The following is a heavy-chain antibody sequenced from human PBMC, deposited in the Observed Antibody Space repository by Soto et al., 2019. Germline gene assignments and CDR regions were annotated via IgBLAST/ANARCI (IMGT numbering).Heavy chain of an antibody. CDR2: IYYSGST. Sequence: SETLSLTCTVSGGSISSGGYYWSWIRQHPGKGLEWIGYIYYSGSTYYNPSLKSRVAISVDTSKNQFSLKLSSVTAADTAVYYCARERQGFWSGYYTPLGWFDPWGQGTLVTVSS. J-gene: IGHJ5*02. CDR1: GGSISSGGYY. D-gene: IGHD3-3*01. V-gene: IGHV4-31*03. CDR3: ARERQGFWSGYYTPLGWFDP.